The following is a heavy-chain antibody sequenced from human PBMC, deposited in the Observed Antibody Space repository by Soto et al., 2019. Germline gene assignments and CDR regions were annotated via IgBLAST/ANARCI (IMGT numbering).Heavy chain of an antibody. CDR1: GYTFTSYG. Sequence: QVQLVQSGAEVKKPGASVKVSCKASGYTFTSYGISWVRQAPGQGLEWMGWISAYNGNTNYAQKLQGRVTMTTDTSTSTAYMELRRLRSDDTAVYYCASLHGLGGYYYYYSMDVWGKGTTVTVSS. J-gene: IGHJ6*03. CDR2: ISAYNGNT. CDR3: ASLHGLGGYYYYYSMDV. V-gene: IGHV1-18*01. D-gene: IGHD3-10*01.